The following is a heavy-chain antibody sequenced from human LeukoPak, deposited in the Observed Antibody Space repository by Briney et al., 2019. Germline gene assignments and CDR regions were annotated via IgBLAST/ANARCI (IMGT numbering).Heavy chain of an antibody. CDR2: IKQDGSEK. V-gene: IGHV3-7*01. CDR3: ASEEGYFDY. CDR1: GFTVSSNY. Sequence: GGSLRLSCAASGFTVSSNYMSWVRQAPGKGLEWVANIKQDGSEKYYVDSVKGRFTISRDNAKNSLYLQMNSLRAEDTAVYYCASEEGYFDYWGQGTLVTVSS. J-gene: IGHJ4*02.